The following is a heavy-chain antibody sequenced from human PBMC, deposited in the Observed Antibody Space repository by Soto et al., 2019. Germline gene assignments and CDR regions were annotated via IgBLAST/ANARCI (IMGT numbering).Heavy chain of an antibody. J-gene: IGHJ6*02. CDR3: ARHRNVYWLSLSRPTSFGGHYYYYGMDV. CDR1: GGTFSSYA. V-gene: IGHV1-69*01. Sequence: QVQLVQSGAEVKKPGSSVKVSCKASGGTFSSYAISWVRQAPGQGVEWMGGISPIFGTANYAKKFQGRVTSTAEESTSTAYMELSSLRFEDTAVYYCARHRNVYWLSLSRPTSFGGHYYYYGMDVWGQGTTVTGSS. D-gene: IGHD3-3*01. CDR2: ISPIFGTA.